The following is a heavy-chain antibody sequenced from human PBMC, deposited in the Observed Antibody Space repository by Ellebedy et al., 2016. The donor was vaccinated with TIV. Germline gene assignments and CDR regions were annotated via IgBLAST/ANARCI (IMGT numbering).Heavy chain of an antibody. CDR1: GFTFSSYA. Sequence: GESLKISXAASGFTFSSYAMSWVRQAPGKGLEWVSAISGSGGSTYYADSVKGRFTISRDNSKNTLYLQMNSLRAEDTAVYYCARDFTTSLAYCGGDCPRVNFDLWGRGTLVTVSS. J-gene: IGHJ2*01. V-gene: IGHV3-23*01. CDR3: ARDFTTSLAYCGGDCPRVNFDL. D-gene: IGHD2-21*01. CDR2: ISGSGGST.